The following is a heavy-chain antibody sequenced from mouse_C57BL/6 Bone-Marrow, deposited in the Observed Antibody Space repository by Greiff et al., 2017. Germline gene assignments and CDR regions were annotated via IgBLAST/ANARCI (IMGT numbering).Heavy chain of an antibody. V-gene: IGHV1-64*01. J-gene: IGHJ2*01. CDR2: IHPNSGST. Sequence: QVQLKQPGAELVKPGASVKLSCKASGYTFTSYWMHWVKQRPGQGLEWIGIIHPNSGSTNYNEKFKSKARLTVDKSSSTAYMQLSSLTSEDSAVYYCARGVLGGYWGQGTTLTVSS. D-gene: IGHD4-1*01. CDR3: ARGVLGGY. CDR1: GYTFTSYW.